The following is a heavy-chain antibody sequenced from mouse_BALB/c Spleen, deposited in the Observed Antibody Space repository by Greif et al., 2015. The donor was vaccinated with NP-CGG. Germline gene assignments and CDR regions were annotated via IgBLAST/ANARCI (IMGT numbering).Heavy chain of an antibody. CDR3: ARLYYDYDEAWFAY. CDR1: GFSLTSYG. J-gene: IGHJ3*01. V-gene: IGHV2-9*02. D-gene: IGHD2-4*01. Sequence: VKLMESGPGLVAPSQSLSITCTVSGFSLTSYGVHWVRQPPGKGLEWLGVIWAGGSTNYNSALMSRLSISKDNSKSQVFLKMNSLQTDDTAMYYCARLYYDYDEAWFAYWGQGTLVTVSA. CDR2: IWAGGST.